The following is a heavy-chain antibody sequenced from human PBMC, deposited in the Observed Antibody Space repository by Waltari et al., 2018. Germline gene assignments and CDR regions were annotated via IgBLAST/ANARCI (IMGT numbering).Heavy chain of an antibody. Sequence: QVQLVQSGAEVKKPGSSVKVSCKASGGTFSSYATSWVRQAPGQGLEWMGGIIPIFGTANYAQKFQGRVTITTDESTSTAYMELSSLRSEDTAVYYCARDRAVAGKYYFDYWGQGTLVTVSS. CDR1: GGTFSSYA. J-gene: IGHJ4*02. V-gene: IGHV1-69*05. CDR3: ARDRAVAGKYYFDY. D-gene: IGHD6-19*01. CDR2: IIPIFGTA.